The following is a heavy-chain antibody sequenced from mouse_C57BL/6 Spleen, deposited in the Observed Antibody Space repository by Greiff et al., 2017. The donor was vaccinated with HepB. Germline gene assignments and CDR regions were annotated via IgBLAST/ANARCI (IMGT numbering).Heavy chain of an antibody. J-gene: IGHJ2*01. V-gene: IGHV1-82*01. CDR3: ARGGGYGSSYPFDY. D-gene: IGHD1-1*01. CDR2: IYPGDGDT. Sequence: QVQLKQSGPELVKPGASVKISCKASGYAFSSSWMNWVKQRPGKGLEWIGRIYPGDGDTNYNGKFKGKATLTADKSSSTAYMQLSSLTSEDSAVYFCARGGGYGSSYPFDYWGQGTTLTVSS. CDR1: GYAFSSSW.